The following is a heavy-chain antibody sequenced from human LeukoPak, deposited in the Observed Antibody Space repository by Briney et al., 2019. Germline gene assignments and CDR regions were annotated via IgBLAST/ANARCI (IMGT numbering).Heavy chain of an antibody. Sequence: GGSLRLSCAGSGFTFSSDSMNWVRQAPGKGLEWVSYISSSGNTKHYVDSVKGRFTISRDNAKNSVYLQMNSLRNEDTAVYYCARDLTSVPTRWGQGTLATVSS. CDR2: ISSSGNTK. V-gene: IGHV3-48*02. D-gene: IGHD4-17*01. J-gene: IGHJ4*02. CDR1: GFTFSSDS. CDR3: ARDLTSVPTR.